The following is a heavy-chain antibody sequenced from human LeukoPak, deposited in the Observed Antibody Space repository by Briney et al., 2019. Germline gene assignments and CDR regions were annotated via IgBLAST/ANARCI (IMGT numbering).Heavy chain of an antibody. J-gene: IGHJ6*02. V-gene: IGHV3-30*18. CDR3: AKDGSNYGMDV. Sequence: GGSLRLSCAASGFTFSSYGMHWVRQAPGKGLELVAVISYDGSNKYYADSVKSRFTISRDNSKNTLYLQMYSLRAEDTAVYYCAKDGSNYGMDVWGQGTTVTVSS. CDR2: ISYDGSNK. CDR1: GFTFSSYG.